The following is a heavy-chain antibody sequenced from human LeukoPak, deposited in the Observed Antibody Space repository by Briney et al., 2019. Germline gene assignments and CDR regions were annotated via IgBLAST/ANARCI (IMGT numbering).Heavy chain of an antibody. Sequence: SVKVSCKASGGTFSSYAISWVRQAPGQGLVWMGGIIPIFGTANYAQKFQGRVTITADKSTSTAYMELSSLRSEDTAVYYCARGGITGTHYYYYYMDVWGKGTTVTVSS. V-gene: IGHV1-69*06. J-gene: IGHJ6*03. D-gene: IGHD1-20*01. CDR1: GGTFSSYA. CDR3: ARGGITGTHYYYYYMDV. CDR2: IIPIFGTA.